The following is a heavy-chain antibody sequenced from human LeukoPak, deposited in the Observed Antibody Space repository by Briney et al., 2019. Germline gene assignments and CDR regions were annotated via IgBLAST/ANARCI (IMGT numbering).Heavy chain of an antibody. Sequence: PSETLSLTCTVSGGSISSGFYYWRWIRQPAGKGLEWIGRIYTSGSTNYNPSLKSRVTISLDTSKNQFSLKLSSVTAADTAVYYCARRKDGHDYWGQGTLVTVSS. J-gene: IGHJ4*02. CDR1: GGSISSGFYY. CDR3: ARRKDGHDY. D-gene: IGHD1-14*01. CDR2: IYTSGST. V-gene: IGHV4-61*02.